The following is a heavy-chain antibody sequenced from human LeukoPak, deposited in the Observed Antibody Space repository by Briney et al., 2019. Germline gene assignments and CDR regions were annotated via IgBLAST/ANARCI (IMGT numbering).Heavy chain of an antibody. CDR2: FDPEDGET. CDR3: ATDPLGAGIFDY. D-gene: IGHD6-19*01. V-gene: IGHV1-24*01. Sequence: ASVTVSCTVSGYTLTELSMHWVRQAPGKGLEWMGGFDPEDGETIYAQKFQGRVTMTEDTSTDTAYMELSSLRSEDTAVYYCATDPLGAGIFDYWGQGTLVTVSS. CDR1: GYTLTELS. J-gene: IGHJ4*02.